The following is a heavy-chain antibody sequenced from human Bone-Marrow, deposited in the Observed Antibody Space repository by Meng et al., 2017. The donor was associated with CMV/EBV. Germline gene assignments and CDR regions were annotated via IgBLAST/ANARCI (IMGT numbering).Heavy chain of an antibody. CDR3: ARDQLLSDLEHAPWFDP. V-gene: IGHV1-46*01. Sequence: ASVKVSCKASGGTFSSYAISWVRQAPGQGLEWMGIINPSGGNTNYAQKFQGRVTMTRDTSTSTVYMELSSLRSEDTAVYYCARDQLLSDLEHAPWFDPWGQGTLVTVSS. D-gene: IGHD2-2*01. CDR1: GGTFSSYA. CDR2: INPSGGNT. J-gene: IGHJ5*02.